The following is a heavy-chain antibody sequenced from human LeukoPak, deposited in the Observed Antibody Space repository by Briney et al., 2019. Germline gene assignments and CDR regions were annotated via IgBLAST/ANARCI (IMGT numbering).Heavy chain of an antibody. J-gene: IGHJ4*02. V-gene: IGHV3-53*04. CDR3: ASRITIFGVAYDY. Sequence: AGGSLRLSCAASGFTVSSNYMSWVRQAPGKGLEWVSVIYSGGSTYYADSVKGRFTISRHNSKNTLYLQMNSLRAEDTAVYYCASRITIFGVAYDYWGQGTLVTVSS. D-gene: IGHD3-3*01. CDR1: GFTVSSNY. CDR2: IYSGGST.